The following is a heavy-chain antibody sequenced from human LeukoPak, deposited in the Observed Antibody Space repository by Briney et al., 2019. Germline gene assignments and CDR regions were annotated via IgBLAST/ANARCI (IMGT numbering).Heavy chain of an antibody. CDR2: IKVDGSVE. D-gene: IGHD1-7*01. CDR1: GFTFNNYW. V-gene: IGHV3-7*04. J-gene: IGHJ4*02. Sequence: RRSLRPSCEASGFTFNNYWMTWVRQAPGKGLEWVANIKVDGSVEACADSRRGRFTISRDNAKTSLYLKMAGLRAEDTGRYYCGRDTGNFYVDQWGQGTLVTVSS. CDR3: GRDTGNFYVDQ.